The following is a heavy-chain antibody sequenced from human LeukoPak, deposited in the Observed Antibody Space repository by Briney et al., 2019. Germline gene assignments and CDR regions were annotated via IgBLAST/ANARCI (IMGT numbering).Heavy chain of an antibody. CDR3: AKDQGRVVVVAATGY. CDR1: GFTFSSYA. CDR2: ISGSGGST. V-gene: IGHV3-23*01. J-gene: IGHJ4*02. Sequence: GGSLRLSCAASGFTFSSYAMSWVRQAPGKGLEWVSAISGSGGSTYYADSVKGRFTISRDNSKNTPYLQMNSLRAEDTAVYYCAKDQGRVVVVAATGYWGQGTLVTVSP. D-gene: IGHD2-15*01.